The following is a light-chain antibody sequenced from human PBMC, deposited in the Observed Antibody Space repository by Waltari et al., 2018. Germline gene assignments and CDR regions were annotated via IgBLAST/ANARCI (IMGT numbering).Light chain of an antibody. J-gene: IGKJ4*01. CDR2: GAS. CDR3: QQYNQWPLT. Sequence: EIVMTQSPATLSVSRGGSATVSCRASLSIDDSLAWYQQKPGQPPRLLIHGASTRDTGIPVRFSGSGSGTDFTLTITGLQSEDFAVYFCQQYNQWPLTLGRGTKVEIK. CDR1: LSIDDS. V-gene: IGKV3-15*01.